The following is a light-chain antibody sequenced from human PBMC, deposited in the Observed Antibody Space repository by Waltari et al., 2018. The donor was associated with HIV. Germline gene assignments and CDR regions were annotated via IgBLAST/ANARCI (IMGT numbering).Light chain of an antibody. Sequence: QTVVTQEPSLSVSPGGTVTHTCGLSSGSVSTRYYPSWYQQTPGQAPRTLIYNTNIRSSGVSDRFSGSILGNKAALTITGTQADDECDYYCVLYMGSGIWVFGGGTKLTVL. CDR3: VLYMGSGIWV. CDR1: SGSVSTRYY. J-gene: IGLJ3*02. CDR2: NTN. V-gene: IGLV8-61*01.